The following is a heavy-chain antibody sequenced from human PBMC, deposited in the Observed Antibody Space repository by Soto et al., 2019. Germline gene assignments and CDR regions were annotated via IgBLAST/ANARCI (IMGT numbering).Heavy chain of an antibody. D-gene: IGHD5-18*01. CDR2: IKSDGST. Sequence: EVQLVESGGGSVQPGGSLRLSCAVSGFIFTNYWMHWVRQVPGKGLEWVSRIKSDGSTDYADSVKGRFTLSRDNAKNTVYLQMNSLGAEDTAVYSCARGGSGSYGVDQWGQGTPVTVSS. J-gene: IGHJ4*01. CDR1: GFIFTNYW. CDR3: ARGGSGSYGVDQ. V-gene: IGHV3-74*01.